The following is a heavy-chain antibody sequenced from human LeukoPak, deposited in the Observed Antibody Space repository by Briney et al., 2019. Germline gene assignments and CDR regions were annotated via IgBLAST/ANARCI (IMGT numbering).Heavy chain of an antibody. Sequence: EASVKVSCKVSGYTLTELSMHWVRRAPGKGLEWMGGFDPEDGETIYAQKFQGRVTMTEDTSTDTAYMELSSLRSEDTAVYYCATQGFNYYDSSGYPLHFDYWGQGTLVTVSS. V-gene: IGHV1-24*01. CDR1: GYTLTELS. D-gene: IGHD3-22*01. J-gene: IGHJ4*02. CDR2: FDPEDGET. CDR3: ATQGFNYYDSSGYPLHFDY.